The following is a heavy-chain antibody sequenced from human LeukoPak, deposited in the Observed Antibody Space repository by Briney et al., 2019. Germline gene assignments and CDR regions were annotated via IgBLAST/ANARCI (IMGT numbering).Heavy chain of an antibody. CDR1: GFTVSNKY. D-gene: IGHD3-10*01. CDR2: IYSDGRT. J-gene: IGHJ5*02. V-gene: IGHV3-53*01. Sequence: GGSLRLSCAASGFTVSNKYMTWVRQAPGKGLEWVSLIYSDGRTYYADSVKGRCTISRDNSKNTLYLQMNSLRAEDTAVYYCARGVMVRGANWFDPWGEGTLVTVSS. CDR3: ARGVMVRGANWFDP.